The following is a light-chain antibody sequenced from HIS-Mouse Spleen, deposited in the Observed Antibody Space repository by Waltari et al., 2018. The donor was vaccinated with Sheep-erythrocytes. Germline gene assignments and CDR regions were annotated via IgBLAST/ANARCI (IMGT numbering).Light chain of an antibody. CDR2: DVS. V-gene: IGLV2-11*01. CDR1: SSDVGGYNH. CDR3: CSYAGSYNHV. Sequence: QSALTQPRSVSGSPGPSVTISRTGTSSDVGGYNHVSWYQQHPGKAPKLMIYDVSKRPSGVPDRFSGSKSGNTASLTISGLQAEDEADYYCCSYAGSYNHVFATGTKVTVL. J-gene: IGLJ1*01.